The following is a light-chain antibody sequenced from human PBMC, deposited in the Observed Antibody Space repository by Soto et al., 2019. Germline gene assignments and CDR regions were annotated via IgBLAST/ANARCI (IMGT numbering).Light chain of an antibody. V-gene: IGLV2-14*01. J-gene: IGLJ2*01. CDR1: SSDVGTYNY. CDR3: SSYASTSTLVV. CDR2: DVS. Sequence: QSALTQPASVSGSPGQSITISCTGTSSDVGTYNYVSWYQPHPGKAPKLIIYDVSTRPSGLSNRFSGSKSGNTASLTISGLQAEDEADYFCSSYASTSTLVVFGGGTKLTVL.